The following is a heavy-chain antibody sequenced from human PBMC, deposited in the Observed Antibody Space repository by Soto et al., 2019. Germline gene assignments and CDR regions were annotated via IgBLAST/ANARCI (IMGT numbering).Heavy chain of an antibody. D-gene: IGHD3-9*01. J-gene: IGHJ5*02. CDR2: ISYDGSNK. CDR1: GFTFSSYA. V-gene: IGHV3-30-3*01. Sequence: GGSLRLSCAASGFTFSSYARHWVRQAPGTRLEWVAVISYDGSNKYYADSVKGRFTMSRDNSKNTLYLQMNSLRAEDTAVYYCARELVLPYFDWSPSYNWFDPWGQGTLVTVSS. CDR3: ARELVLPYFDWSPSYNWFDP.